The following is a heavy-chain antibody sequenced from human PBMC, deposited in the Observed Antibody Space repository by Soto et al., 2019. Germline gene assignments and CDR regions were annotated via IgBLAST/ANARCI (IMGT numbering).Heavy chain of an antibody. CDR2: ISYDGSNK. Sequence: GGSLRLSCAASGVTFSSYGMHWVRQAPGKGLEWVGVISYDGSNKYYADSGKRRFTICRDNYKNTLCLHMNILGAEDTAVYYCAKGSGYSGCYYPYYGMDVRGQATTVTVSS. D-gene: IGHD5-12*01. CDR3: AKGSGYSGCYYPYYGMDV. V-gene: IGHV3-30*18. CDR1: GVTFSSYG. J-gene: IGHJ6*02.